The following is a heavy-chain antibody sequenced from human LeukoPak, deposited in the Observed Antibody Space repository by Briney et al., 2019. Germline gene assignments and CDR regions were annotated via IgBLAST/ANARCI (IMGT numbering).Heavy chain of an antibody. V-gene: IGHV3-49*04. Sequence: GGSLRLSCAASGFTFSSYAMSWVRQAPGKGLEWVGFIRSKAYGGTTEYAASMKGRFTISRDDSKSIAYLQMNSLKTEVTAANYCTRDPLPGGVFSHYYSYMDVWGKGTTVTVSS. CDR2: IRSKAYGGTT. CDR1: GFTFSSYA. J-gene: IGHJ6*03. CDR3: TRDPLPGGVFSHYYSYMDV. D-gene: IGHD3-16*01.